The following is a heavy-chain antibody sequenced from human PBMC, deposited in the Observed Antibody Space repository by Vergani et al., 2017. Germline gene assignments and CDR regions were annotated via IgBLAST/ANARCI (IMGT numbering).Heavy chain of an antibody. Sequence: QVKLEESGGGVVQPGRSLRLSCAASGFSFGNYAMHWVRQAPGKGLEWVGVISYDGTEKKYEDSVNGRFTISRDNSKKMLSLQMNSLRVEDTAVYYYARGGKGIKMVVPSTHLWGQGTQVSVS. CDR3: ARGGKGIKMVVPSTHL. CDR1: GFSFGNYA. CDR2: ISYDGTEK. D-gene: IGHD2-15*01. J-gene: IGHJ4*02. V-gene: IGHV3-30-3*01.